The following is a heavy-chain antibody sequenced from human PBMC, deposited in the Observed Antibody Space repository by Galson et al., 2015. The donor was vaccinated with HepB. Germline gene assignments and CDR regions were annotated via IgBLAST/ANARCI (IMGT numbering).Heavy chain of an antibody. J-gene: IGHJ6*02. CDR3: ARPLVVEGTGYYYGMDV. Sequence: QSGAEVKKPGESLKISCKGSGYSFTSYWIGWVRQMPGKGLEWMGIIYPGDSDTRYSPSFQGQVTISADKSISTAYLQWSSLKASDTAMYYCARPLVVEGTGYYYGMDVWGQGTTVTVSS. D-gene: IGHD2-15*01. CDR2: IYPGDSDT. CDR1: GYSFTSYW. V-gene: IGHV5-51*01.